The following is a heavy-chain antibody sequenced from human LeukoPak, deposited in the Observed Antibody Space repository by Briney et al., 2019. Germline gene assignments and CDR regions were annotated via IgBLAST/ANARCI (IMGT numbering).Heavy chain of an antibody. D-gene: IGHD3-22*01. V-gene: IGHV4-59*01. Sequence: SETLSLTCTVSGGSISSYYWSWIRQPPGKGLEWIGYIYYSGSTNYNPSLKSRVTISVDTSKNQFSLKLSSMTAADTAVYYCASASPHYYDSSGYVIGAFDIWGQGTMVTVSS. CDR3: ASASPHYYDSSGYVIGAFDI. CDR1: GGSISSYY. CDR2: IYYSGST. J-gene: IGHJ3*02.